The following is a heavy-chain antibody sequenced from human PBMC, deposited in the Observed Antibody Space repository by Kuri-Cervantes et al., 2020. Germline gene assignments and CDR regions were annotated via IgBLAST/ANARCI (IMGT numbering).Heavy chain of an antibody. CDR1: GFTFSSYA. V-gene: IGHV3-23*01. J-gene: IGHJ6*02. D-gene: IGHD3-22*01. CDR3: AKERYYYDSSGYPNINYYYGMDV. CDR2: ISGSGGST. Sequence: GGSLRLSCAASGFTFSSYAMSWVRQAPGKGLEWVSAISGSGGSTYYADSVKGRFTISRDNSKNTLYLQMNSLRAEDTAVYYCAKERYYYDSSGYPNINYYYGMDVWGQGTTVTVSS.